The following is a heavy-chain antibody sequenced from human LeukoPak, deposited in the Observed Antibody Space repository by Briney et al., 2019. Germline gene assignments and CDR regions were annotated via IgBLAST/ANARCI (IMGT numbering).Heavy chain of an antibody. CDR2: ISHRGDST. J-gene: IGHJ4*02. Sequence: PGGSLRLSCAASGFTFSSYAMSWVRQAPGKGLEWVSSISHRGDSTDYADSVQGRFTISRDNSKNTLFLQMSSLRAGDTAVYYCAKVRQLQHFDYWGQGSLVTVSS. CDR3: AKVRQLQHFDY. D-gene: IGHD1-1*01. CDR1: GFTFSSYA. V-gene: IGHV3-23*01.